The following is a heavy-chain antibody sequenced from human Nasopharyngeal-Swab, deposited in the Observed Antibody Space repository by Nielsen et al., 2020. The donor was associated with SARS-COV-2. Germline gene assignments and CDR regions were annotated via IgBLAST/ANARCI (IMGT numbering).Heavy chain of an antibody. CDR3: TREGYCSSTSCYVYYYGMDV. V-gene: IGHV3-49*02. Sequence: WIRQPPGEGLEWVGFIRSKAYGGTTEYAASVKGRFTISRDDSKSIAYLQMNSLKTEDTAVYYCTREGYCSSTSCYVYYYGMDVWGQGATVTVSS. J-gene: IGHJ6*02. D-gene: IGHD2-2*01. CDR2: IRSKAYGGTT.